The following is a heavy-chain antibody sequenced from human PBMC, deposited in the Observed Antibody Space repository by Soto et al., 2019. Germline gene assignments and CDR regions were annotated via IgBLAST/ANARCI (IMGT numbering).Heavy chain of an antibody. J-gene: IGHJ2*01. CDR2: FSYSGSL. CDR3: AGGPRYWSFAL. Sequence: GELQQWGTGLLKPSETLSLNCSVYGGSSRAYHWSWIRQSPGEGLEWIGEFSYSGSLNYNPSLKGSVAVSLDTSANLVSLTMASVTAADTAFYFCAGGPRYWSFALWGRGTLVTVS. D-gene: IGHD1-20*01. CDR1: GGSSRAYH. V-gene: IGHV4-34*01.